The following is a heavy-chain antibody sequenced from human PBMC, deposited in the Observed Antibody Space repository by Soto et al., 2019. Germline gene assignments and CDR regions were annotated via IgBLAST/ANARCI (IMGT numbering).Heavy chain of an antibody. CDR1: GYTFTSYG. D-gene: IGHD2-15*01. CDR2: ISAYNGNT. CDR3: ARDRRSGGSCCLADY. Sequence: QVQLVQSGAEVKKPGASVKVSCKASGYTFTSYGISWVRQAPGQGLEWMGWISAYNGNTNYAQKLQGRVTMTTDTATSTAYMELRSLRSDDTAVYYCARDRRSGGSCCLADYWGQGTLVTVSS. V-gene: IGHV1-18*01. J-gene: IGHJ4*02.